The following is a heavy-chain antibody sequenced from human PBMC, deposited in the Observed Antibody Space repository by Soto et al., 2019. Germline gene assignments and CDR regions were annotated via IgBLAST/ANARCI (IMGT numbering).Heavy chain of an antibody. D-gene: IGHD6-13*01. V-gene: IGHV3-9*01. CDR3: VKDESINWYSGHFRH. J-gene: IGHJ1*01. Sequence: EVQLVESGGGLVQPGRSLRLSCAASGFTFDDYAMHWVRQVPGKGLEWVSGINWNSGSIGYADFVKGRFAISRDNAKNSLHLQMNRPRAEDTAFYYCVKDESINWYSGHFRHWGQGTLVTVSS. CDR1: GFTFDDYA. CDR2: INWNSGSI.